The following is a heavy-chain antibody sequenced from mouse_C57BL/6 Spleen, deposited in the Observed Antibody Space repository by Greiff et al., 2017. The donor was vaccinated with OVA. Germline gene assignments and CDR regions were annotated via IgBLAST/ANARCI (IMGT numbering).Heavy chain of an antibody. D-gene: IGHD1-1*01. CDR3: ARYYGSNWDSDDFDY. Sequence: QVQLQQSGAELVKPGASVKISCKASGYAFSSYWMNWVKQRPGKGLEWIGQIYPGDGDTNYNEQFKGKATLTVDKASSTVYMQLSRLNSEDSAVYYCARYYGSNWDSDDFDYWGQGTTLTVSS. V-gene: IGHV1-80*01. CDR1: GYAFSSYW. CDR2: IYPGDGDT. J-gene: IGHJ2*01.